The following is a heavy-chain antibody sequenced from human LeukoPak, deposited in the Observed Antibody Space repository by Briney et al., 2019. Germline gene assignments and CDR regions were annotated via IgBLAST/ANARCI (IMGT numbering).Heavy chain of an antibody. Sequence: GGSLRLSCAASGFTFSSYEMNWVRQAPGKGLEWVSYISSSGSTIYYADSVKGRFTISRDNAKNSLYLQMNSLRAGDTAVYYCARVGYCSGGSCYPVAGYFDYWGQGTLVTVSS. CDR3: ARVGYCSGGSCYPVAGYFDY. D-gene: IGHD2-15*01. CDR1: GFTFSSYE. V-gene: IGHV3-48*03. CDR2: ISSSGSTI. J-gene: IGHJ4*02.